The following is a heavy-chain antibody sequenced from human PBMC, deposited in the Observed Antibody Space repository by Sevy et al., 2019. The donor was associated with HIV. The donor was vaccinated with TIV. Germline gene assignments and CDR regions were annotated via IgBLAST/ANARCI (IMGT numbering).Heavy chain of an antibody. CDR1: GFTFTSSA. CDR3: AADRFFWYGYHAFDI. CDR2: IVVGSGNT. Sequence: ASVKVSCKASGFTFTSSAMQWVRQARGQRLEWIGWIVVGSGNTNYVQKFQERVTITRDMSTSTAYMELSSLRSEDTAVYYCAADRFFWYGYHAFDIWGQGTMVTVSS. V-gene: IGHV1-58*02. J-gene: IGHJ3*02. D-gene: IGHD6-13*01.